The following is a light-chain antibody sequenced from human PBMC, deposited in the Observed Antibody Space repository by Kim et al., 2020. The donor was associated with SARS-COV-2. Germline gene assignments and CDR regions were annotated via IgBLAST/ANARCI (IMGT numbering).Light chain of an antibody. CDR1: QSLSYN. CDR3: QQYNNWPGT. CDR2: GAS. Sequence: EIVMTQSPATLSVSPGERTTLSCRASQSLSYNLAWYQQKPGQAPRLLIYGASTRATGIPARFSGSGSGTDFTLTISSLQSEDFAVYYCQQYNNWPGTFGQGTKVDIK. J-gene: IGKJ1*01. V-gene: IGKV3-15*01.